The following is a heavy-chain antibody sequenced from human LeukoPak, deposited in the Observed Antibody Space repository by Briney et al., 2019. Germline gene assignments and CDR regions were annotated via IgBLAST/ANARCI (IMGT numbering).Heavy chain of an antibody. CDR2: ISSSSSYI. CDR1: EFTFTNYG. D-gene: IGHD3-22*01. J-gene: IGHJ3*02. V-gene: IGHV3-21*01. Sequence: PGRSLRLSCAASEFTFTNYGMHWVRQAPGKGLEWVSSISSSSSYIYYADSVKGRFTISRDNAKNSLYLQMNSLRAEDTAVYYCAREKDYYDSPGAFDIWGQGTMVTVSS. CDR3: AREKDYYDSPGAFDI.